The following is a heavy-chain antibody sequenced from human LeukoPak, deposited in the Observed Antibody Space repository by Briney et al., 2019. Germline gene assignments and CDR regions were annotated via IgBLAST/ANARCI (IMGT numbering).Heavy chain of an antibody. J-gene: IGHJ3*02. V-gene: IGHV4-38-2*01. CDR2: IYHFGST. Sequence: SETLSLTCAVSGYSISSCYYWGWIRQPPGKGLEWIGTIYHFGSTYYNPSLKSRVTISVDTSKNQFSLKLSSVTAADTAVYYCARNSSGSYQWSAFDIWGQGTMVTVSS. CDR1: GYSISSCYY. CDR3: ARNSSGSYQWSAFDI. D-gene: IGHD1-26*01.